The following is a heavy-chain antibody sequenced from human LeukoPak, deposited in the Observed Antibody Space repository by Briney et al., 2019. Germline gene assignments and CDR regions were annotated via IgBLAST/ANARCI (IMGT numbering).Heavy chain of an antibody. CDR2: IYYSGST. D-gene: IGHD6-13*01. CDR1: GGSLSSYY. V-gene: IGHV4-59*01. J-gene: IGHJ4*02. CDR3: ARSRYSSSWYDY. Sequence: SETLSLTYTVSGGSLSSYYWSWIRQPPGKGLEWIGYIYYSGSTNYNPSLKSRVTISVDTSKNQFSLKLSSVTAADTAVYYCARSRYSSSWYDYWGQGTLVTVSS.